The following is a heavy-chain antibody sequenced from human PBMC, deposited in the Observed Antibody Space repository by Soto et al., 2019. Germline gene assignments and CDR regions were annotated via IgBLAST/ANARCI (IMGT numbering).Heavy chain of an antibody. CDR2: IYYSGST. D-gene: IGHD3-22*01. CDR1: GGSISSGDYY. V-gene: IGHV4-30-4*01. Sequence: QVQLQESGPGLVKPSQTLSLTCTVSGGSISSGDYYWSWIRQPPGKGLEWIGYIYYSGSTYYNPSLKSRVTISVDTSKNQFSLKLSSVTAADTAVYYCARGRTYYYDSSGYYGWFDPWGQGTLVTVSS. CDR3: ARGRTYYYDSSGYYGWFDP. J-gene: IGHJ5*02.